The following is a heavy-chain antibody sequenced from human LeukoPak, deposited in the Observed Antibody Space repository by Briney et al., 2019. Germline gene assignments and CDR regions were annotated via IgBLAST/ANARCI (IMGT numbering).Heavy chain of an antibody. CDR2: ITTSSTYI. CDR3: ARHRTASDN. CDR1: GSTFSDYS. Sequence: PGGSLRLSCAASGSTFSDYSMTWVRQAPGKGLEWVSSITTSSTYIYYADSVKVRFTISRDNAKNSLYLQMTSLRAEDTAVYYCARHRTASDNWGQGTLVTVSS. D-gene: IGHD3-16*02. V-gene: IGHV3-21*01. J-gene: IGHJ4*02.